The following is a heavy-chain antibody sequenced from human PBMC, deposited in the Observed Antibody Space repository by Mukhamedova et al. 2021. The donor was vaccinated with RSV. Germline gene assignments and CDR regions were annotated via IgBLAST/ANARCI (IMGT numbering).Heavy chain of an antibody. J-gene: IGHJ5*02. Sequence: GLEWIAHITDIGTTTYNADSVKGRFTVSRDDGKSSAYLQMNSLREDDSGIYYCSCSPYCYSTPCWFDPWCQGTLVTFSS. CDR3: SCSPYCYSTPCWFDP. D-gene: IGHD2-21*02. CDR2: ITDIGTTT. V-gene: IGHV3-48*03.